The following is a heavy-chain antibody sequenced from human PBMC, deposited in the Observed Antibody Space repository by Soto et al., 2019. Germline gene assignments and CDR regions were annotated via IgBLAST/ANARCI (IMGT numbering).Heavy chain of an antibody. CDR2: IYYSGST. CDR1: GGSISSSSYH. CDR3: ATAVRGTMIVVAPGGHWFDP. V-gene: IGHV4-39*01. Sequence: PSETLSLTCNVSGGSISSSSYHWGWIRQPPVKGLGWIGSIYYSGSTYYNPSLKSRVTISVDTSKNQFSLKLSSVTAADTAVYYCATAVRGTMIVVAPGGHWFDPWGQGTLVTVSS. D-gene: IGHD3-22*01. J-gene: IGHJ5*02.